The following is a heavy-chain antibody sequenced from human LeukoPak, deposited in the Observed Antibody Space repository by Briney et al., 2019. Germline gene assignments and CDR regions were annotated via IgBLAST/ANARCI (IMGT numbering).Heavy chain of an antibody. J-gene: IGHJ3*02. V-gene: IGHV5-51*01. D-gene: IGHD1-26*01. CDR1: GYTFSNYW. CDR3: ARVRSGDYSEDAFDI. CDR2: IYPGESDI. Sequence: GESLKISCKGSGYTFSNYWIGWVRQMPGKGLEWMGIIYPGESDIRYSPSFQGQVTISADKSISTAYLQWSSLKASDTAIYYCARVRSGDYSEDAFDIWGQGTMVTVSS.